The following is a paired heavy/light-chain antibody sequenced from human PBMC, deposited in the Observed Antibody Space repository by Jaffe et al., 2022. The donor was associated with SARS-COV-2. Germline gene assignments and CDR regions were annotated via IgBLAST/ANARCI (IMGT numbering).Heavy chain of an antibody. Sequence: QVQLQESGPGLVKPSGTLSLTCAVSGGSISSSNWWSWVRQPPGKGLEWIGEIYHSGSTNYNPSLKSRVTISVDKSKNQFSLKLSSVTAADTAVYYCARELYCSSTSCSNHPQGSSRRRRGGFDPWGQGTLVTVSS. J-gene: IGHJ5*02. CDR2: IYHSGST. CDR1: GGSISSSNW. V-gene: IGHV4-4*02. CDR3: ARELYCSSTSCSNHPQGSSRRRRGGFDP. D-gene: IGHD2-2*01.
Light chain of an antibody. J-gene: IGLJ3*02. CDR1: SSDVGSYNL. Sequence: QSALTQPASVSGSPGQSITISCTGTSSDVGSYNLVSWYQQHPGKAPKLMIYEGSKRPSGVSNRFSGSKSGNTASLTISGLQAEDEADYYCCSYAGPKVFGGGTKLTVL. CDR2: EGS. V-gene: IGLV2-23*01. CDR3: CSYAGPKV.